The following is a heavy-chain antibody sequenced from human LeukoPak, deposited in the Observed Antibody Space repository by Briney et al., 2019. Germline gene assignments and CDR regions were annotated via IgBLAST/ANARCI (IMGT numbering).Heavy chain of an antibody. CDR3: AKDEVVGATSDC. CDR2: ISGSGGNT. D-gene: IGHD1-26*01. V-gene: IGHV3-23*01. CDR1: GFTFSTYA. Sequence: GGCLRLSCAASGFTFSTYAMSGVRQAPGKGLEWVSTISGSGGNTYYADSVKGRFTISRDNSKNTLNLQMNSLRAEDTAVYYCAKDEVVGATSDCWGQGTLVTVSS. J-gene: IGHJ4*02.